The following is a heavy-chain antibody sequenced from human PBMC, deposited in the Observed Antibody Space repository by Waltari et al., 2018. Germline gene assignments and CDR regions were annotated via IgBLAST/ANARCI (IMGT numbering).Heavy chain of an antibody. J-gene: IGHJ4*02. CDR1: GYSISSGYY. Sequence: QVQLQESGPGLVKPSETLSLTCAVSGYSISSGYYWGWIRQPPGKGLEWIGSIYHSGSTYYNPSLKSRVTISVDTAKNQFSLKLSSVTAADTAVYYCARASVRYYYDSSGYYPFDYWGQGTLVTVSS. CDR2: IYHSGST. D-gene: IGHD3-22*01. CDR3: ARASVRYYYDSSGYYPFDY. V-gene: IGHV4-38-2*01.